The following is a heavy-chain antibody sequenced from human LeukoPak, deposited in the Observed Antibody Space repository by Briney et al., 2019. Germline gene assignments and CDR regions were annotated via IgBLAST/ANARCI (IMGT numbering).Heavy chain of an antibody. CDR3: ARELINFFDY. CDR2: IYTSGST. CDR1: GGSISSYY. V-gene: IGHV4-4*07. J-gene: IGHJ4*02. Sequence: SETLSLTCTVSGGSISSYYWSWIRQPAGKGLEWIVRIYTSGSTNYNPSLKSRVAMSVDTSKNQFSLKLNSVTAADTAVYYCARELINFFDYWGQGTLVTVSS.